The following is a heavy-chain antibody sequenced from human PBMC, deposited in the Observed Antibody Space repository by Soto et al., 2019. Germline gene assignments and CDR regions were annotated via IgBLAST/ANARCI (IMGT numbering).Heavy chain of an antibody. CDR2: INQEGSEK. CDR3: ARELLVGPAEYFQH. CDR1: GFTFSSYW. Sequence: GGSLRLSCAASGFTFSSYWMSWVRQAPGKGLEWVANINQEGSEKYYVDSVKGRFTISRDNAKNSLYLQMSSLGAEDTAVYYCARELLVGPAEYFQHWGQGTLVTVSS. D-gene: IGHD1-26*01. V-gene: IGHV3-7*01. J-gene: IGHJ1*01.